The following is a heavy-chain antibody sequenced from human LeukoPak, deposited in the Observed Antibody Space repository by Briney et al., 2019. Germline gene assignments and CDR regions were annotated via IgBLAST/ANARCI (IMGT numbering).Heavy chain of an antibody. CDR2: INPSGGST. D-gene: IGHD3-10*01. Sequence: ASVKVSCKASGYTFTSYYMHWARQAPGQGLEWMGMINPSGGSTSYAQKFQGRVTMTRDTSTSTVYMELSSLRSEDTAVYYCARGTGVRGVFADAWFDPWGQGTLVTVSS. J-gene: IGHJ5*02. CDR3: ARGTGVRGVFADAWFDP. V-gene: IGHV1-46*01. CDR1: GYTFTSYY.